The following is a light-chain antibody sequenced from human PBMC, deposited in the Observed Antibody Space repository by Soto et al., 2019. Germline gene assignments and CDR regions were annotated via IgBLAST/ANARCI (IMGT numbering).Light chain of an antibody. CDR1: QSVSKW. J-gene: IGKJ3*01. V-gene: IGKV1-5*01. CDR3: QEYNSDSGYT. Sequence: DIQMTQSPSTRSASVGDRVTITCRASQSVSKWLAWYQQKPGKAPKLLIYDASNLESGVPSRFSGSGSGTDFTLRISSLQPDDFATYYCQEYNSDSGYTFGPGTKVDIK. CDR2: DAS.